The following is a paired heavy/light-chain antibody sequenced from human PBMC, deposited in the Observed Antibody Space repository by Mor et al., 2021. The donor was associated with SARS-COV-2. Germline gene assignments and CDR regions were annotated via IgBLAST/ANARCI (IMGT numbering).Light chain of an antibody. J-gene: IGLJ3*02. CDR2: GND. Sequence: QSVLTQPPSASGTPGQRVTIACSGTTSNIGTYTVSWYQHFSGMAPKLLIYGNDQRSSGVPDRFSGSKSGTSASLAISGLQSEDEADFYCAAWDDNLNGWVFGGGTKLTVL. V-gene: IGLV1-44*01. CDR1: TSNIGTYT. CDR3: AAWDDNLNGWV.
Heavy chain of an antibody. Sequence: EGQVLESGGGLVQPGGSLRLSCAASGFTFTRYAMTWVRQAPGKGLEWVSTISRSGDGVYYGDSVQGRFTTSRDNSKRMVYLQMHALRAEDTAVYYCAKVFQVDGETYHYFYGMNVWGQGTTVTVSS. V-gene: IGHV3-23*01. CDR2: ISRSGDGV. CDR1: GFTFTRYA. D-gene: IGHD4-17*01. CDR3: AKVFQVDGETYHYFYGMNV. J-gene: IGHJ6*02.